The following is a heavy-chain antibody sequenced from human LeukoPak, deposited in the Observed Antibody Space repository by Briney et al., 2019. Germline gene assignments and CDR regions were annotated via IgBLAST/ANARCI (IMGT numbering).Heavy chain of an antibody. CDR1: GGSISNYY. Sequence: PSETLSFTSTVSGGSISNYYWSWLRQPDGQGLEWIGRIFTSGSTNYNTSLKSRVTMSVDKSKNQFSLRLNSVTAADTAVSYCARSCLHDYIIEYHFDYWGQGTLVTVSS. CDR3: ARSCLHDYIIEYHFDY. V-gene: IGHV4-4*07. D-gene: IGHD4-11*01. J-gene: IGHJ4*02. CDR2: IFTSGST.